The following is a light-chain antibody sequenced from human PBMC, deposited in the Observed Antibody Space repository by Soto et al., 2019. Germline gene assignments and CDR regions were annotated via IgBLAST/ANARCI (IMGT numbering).Light chain of an antibody. J-gene: IGKJ3*01. V-gene: IGKV3-20*01. CDR3: QQYGSSPFT. CDR1: ESVSSNY. CDR2: GAS. Sequence: EIVLTQSPGTLSLSPGEGATLSCRASESVSSNYLAWYQQKPGQPPRLLIYGASSRATGIPDRFSGSGSGTDFTLVISRLEPEDFAVFYCQQYGSSPFTFGPGTKVVMK.